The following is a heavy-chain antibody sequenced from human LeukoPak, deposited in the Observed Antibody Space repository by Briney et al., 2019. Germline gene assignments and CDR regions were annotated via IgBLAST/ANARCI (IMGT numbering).Heavy chain of an antibody. V-gene: IGHV4-59*12. CDR1: GDSSRSYY. CDR3: ARELSHFDY. CDR2: ISYDGGT. Sequence: SETLSLTCTVSGDSSRSYYWSWVRQPPGKGLEWIGHISYDGGTDYNPSLKSRVTMSVDTSKNQFSLKLSSVTAADTAVYYCARELSHFDYWGQGTLVTVSS. D-gene: IGHD2-2*01. J-gene: IGHJ4*02.